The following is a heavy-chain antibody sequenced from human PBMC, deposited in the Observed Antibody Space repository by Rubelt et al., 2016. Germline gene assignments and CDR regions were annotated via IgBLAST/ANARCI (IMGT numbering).Heavy chain of an antibody. J-gene: IGHJ4*02. V-gene: IGHV7-4-1*02. Sequence: QVQLVQSGAEMKKPGASVKVSCKASGYTFTNYGFSWVRQAPGQGLEWMGWINTNTGHPTYAQGFTERFVFSFDTSVTTAHLEISSLKAEDTAIYYCAKGPIYCGGNNGLLFDYWGQGTLVTVSS. CDR3: AKGPIYCGGNNGLLFDY. CDR2: INTNTGHP. CDR1: GYTFTNYG. D-gene: IGHD2-21*01.